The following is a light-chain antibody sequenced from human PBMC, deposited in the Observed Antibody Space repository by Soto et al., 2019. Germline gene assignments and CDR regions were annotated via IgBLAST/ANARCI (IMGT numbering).Light chain of an antibody. CDR1: QSVRSN. V-gene: IGKV3-15*01. Sequence: EMVMTQSPVTLSVSPGERATRSCRASQSVRSNLAWYQQKPGQAPRLLIYGASTRATGVPARFSGSGSGTEFTLTISSLQSEDFAAYYCQHYNNWPPWTFGQGTKVEIK. CDR2: GAS. CDR3: QHYNNWPPWT. J-gene: IGKJ1*01.